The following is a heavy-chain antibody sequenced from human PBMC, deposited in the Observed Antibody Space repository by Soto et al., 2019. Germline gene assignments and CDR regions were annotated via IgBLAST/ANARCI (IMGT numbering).Heavy chain of an antibody. V-gene: IGHV3-33*05. CDR1: GFTFSNYG. CDR2: LSSDGSKK. Sequence: GGSLRLSCAASGFTFSNYGMHWVRQAPGKGLEWVAILSSDGSKKNYADSVKGRFTISRDNSNNTLHLQMNSLRAGDTAVYYCARDLRDTYNWYQGLDYWGQGTLVTVSS. CDR3: ARDLRDTYNWYQGLDY. D-gene: IGHD1-1*01. J-gene: IGHJ4*02.